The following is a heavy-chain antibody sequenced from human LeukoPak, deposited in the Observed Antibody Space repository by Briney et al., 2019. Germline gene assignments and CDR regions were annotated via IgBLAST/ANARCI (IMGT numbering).Heavy chain of an antibody. CDR1: GFTFSDFY. CDR3: TIWSSGWEFDY. D-gene: IGHD6-19*01. V-gene: IGHV3-11*03. Sequence: GGSLRLSCAASGFTFSDFYMSWIRQAPGKGLESISYISGSSSNTNYADSVKGRFTISRDNAKTSLYLQMNSLRPEDTAVYYCTIWSSGWEFDYWGQGTLVSVSS. J-gene: IGHJ4*02. CDR2: ISGSSSNT.